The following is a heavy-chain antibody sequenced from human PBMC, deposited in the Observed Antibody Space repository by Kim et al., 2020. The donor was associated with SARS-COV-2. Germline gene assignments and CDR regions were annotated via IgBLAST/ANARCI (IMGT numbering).Heavy chain of an antibody. Sequence: SETLSLTCTVSGGSISSYYWSWIQQPPGKGLEWIGYIYYSGSTNYNPSLKSRVTISVDTSKNQFSLKLSSVTAADTAVYYCARDSGGSGSSYYYYYGMDVWGQGTTVTVSS. V-gene: IGHV4-59*13. CDR1: GGSISSYY. CDR3: ARDSGGSGSSYYYYYGMDV. J-gene: IGHJ6*02. CDR2: IYYSGST. D-gene: IGHD3-10*01.